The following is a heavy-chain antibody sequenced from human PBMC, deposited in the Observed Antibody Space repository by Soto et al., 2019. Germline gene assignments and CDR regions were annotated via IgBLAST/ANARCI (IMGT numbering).Heavy chain of an antibody. J-gene: IGHJ6*02. Sequence: PGESLKISCKNYGYSFIGYWIGWVRQMPGKGLEWMGIIYPDDSDARYSPSFQGQVTISADKSINTAYLQWSSLRASDTAMYYCARIRVTPQYYYCTVDVWGQGTTVTVSS. V-gene: IGHV5-51*01. CDR1: GYSFIGYW. D-gene: IGHD2-21*02. CDR3: ARIRVTPQYYYCTVDV. CDR2: IYPDDSDA.